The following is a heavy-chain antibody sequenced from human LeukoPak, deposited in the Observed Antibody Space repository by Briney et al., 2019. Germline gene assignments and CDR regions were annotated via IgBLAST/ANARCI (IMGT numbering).Heavy chain of an antibody. CDR2: ISAYNGNT. CDR3: ARTKFKDKRITMVRGVNELDY. V-gene: IGHV1-18*01. D-gene: IGHD3-10*01. CDR1: GYTFTSYG. J-gene: IGHJ4*02. Sequence: ASVKVSCKASGYTFTSYGISWVRQAPGQGLECMGWISAYNGNTNYAQKLQGRVTMTTDTSTSTAYMELRSLRSDDTAVYYCARTKFKDKRITMVRGVNELDYWGQGTLVTVSS.